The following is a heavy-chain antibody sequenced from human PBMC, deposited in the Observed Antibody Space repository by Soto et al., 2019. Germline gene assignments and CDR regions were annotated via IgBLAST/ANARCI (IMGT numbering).Heavy chain of an antibody. CDR2: ISGGGAGT. V-gene: IGHV3-23*01. CDR1: GFTFVSYA. Sequence: EVQLLESGGGFVQPGGSLRLSCAASGFTFVSYAMTWVRQAPGKGLEGVSSISGGGAGTYYADSVKGPFTISRDKSKNTLYLQLNSLRAEDTAIYYCAKVNTMMVGSGNAFDMWGQGTMVTVSS. CDR3: AKVNTMMVGSGNAFDM. J-gene: IGHJ3*02. D-gene: IGHD3-22*01.